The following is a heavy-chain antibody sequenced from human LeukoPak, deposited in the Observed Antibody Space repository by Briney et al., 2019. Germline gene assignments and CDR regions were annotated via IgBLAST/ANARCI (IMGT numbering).Heavy chain of an antibody. CDR1: GGTFSSYA. D-gene: IGHD2-2*01. CDR3: ARVVTPRYCSTPICYWKGWFDP. Sequence: SVKVSCKASGGTFSSYAISWVRQAPGQGLEWMGGIIPIFGTANYAQKFQGRVTITADKSTSTAYMELSSLRSEDTAVYYCARVVTPRYCSTPICYWKGWFDPWGQGTLVTVSS. J-gene: IGHJ5*02. V-gene: IGHV1-69*06. CDR2: IIPIFGTA.